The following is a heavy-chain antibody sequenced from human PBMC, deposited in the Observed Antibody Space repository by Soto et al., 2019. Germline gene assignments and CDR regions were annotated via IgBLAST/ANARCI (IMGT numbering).Heavy chain of an antibody. Sequence: PGGSLRLSCAASGFTFSIYAMRWVRHAPGKGLEWVSAISGSGGSTYYADSVKGRFTISRDNSKNTLYLQMNSLRAEDTAVYYCAKSRMGIFEAYGMDVWGQGTTVTVSS. J-gene: IGHJ6*02. CDR2: ISGSGGST. V-gene: IGHV3-23*01. D-gene: IGHD3-3*01. CDR1: GFTFSIYA. CDR3: AKSRMGIFEAYGMDV.